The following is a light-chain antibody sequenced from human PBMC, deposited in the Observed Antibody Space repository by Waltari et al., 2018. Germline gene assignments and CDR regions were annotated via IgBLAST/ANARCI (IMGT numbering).Light chain of an antibody. J-gene: IGKJ5*01. CDR3: QQSYSTLIT. CDR2: AAS. V-gene: IGKV1-39*01. CDR1: QSIRSY. Sequence: DIQMTQSPPSLPALVGDRCTTPCRASQSIRSYLNWYQQKPGKAPKLLIYAASSLQSGVPSRFSGSGSGTDFTLTISSLQPEDFATYYCQQSYSTLITFGQGTRLEIK.